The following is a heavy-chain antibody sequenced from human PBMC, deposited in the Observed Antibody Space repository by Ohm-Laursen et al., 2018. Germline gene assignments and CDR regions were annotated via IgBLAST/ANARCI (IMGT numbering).Heavy chain of an antibody. V-gene: IGHV3-11*01. Sequence: SLRLSCAASGFTFSDYYMSWIRQAPGKGLEWVSYISSSGSTIYYADSVKGRFTISRDNAKKSLYLQMNSLRAEDTAVYYCAKSAPYCGGDCQNGYWGQGTLVTVSS. CDR1: GFTFSDYY. CDR2: ISSSGSTI. CDR3: AKSAPYCGGDCQNGY. J-gene: IGHJ4*02. D-gene: IGHD2-21*02.